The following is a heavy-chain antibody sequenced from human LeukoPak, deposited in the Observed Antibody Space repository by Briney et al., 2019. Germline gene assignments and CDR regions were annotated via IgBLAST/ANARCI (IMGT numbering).Heavy chain of an antibody. CDR2: IVVGSGNT. V-gene: IGHV1-58*02. J-gene: IGHJ4*02. CDR3: AAIFLRSYYDSSDYYYDY. D-gene: IGHD3-22*01. Sequence: ASVKVSCKASGFTFTSSAMQWVRQARGQRLEWIGWIVVGSGNTNYAQKFQERVTITRDMSTSTAYMELSSLRSEDTAVYYCAAIFLRSYYDSSDYYYDYWGQGTLVTVSS. CDR1: GFTFTSSA.